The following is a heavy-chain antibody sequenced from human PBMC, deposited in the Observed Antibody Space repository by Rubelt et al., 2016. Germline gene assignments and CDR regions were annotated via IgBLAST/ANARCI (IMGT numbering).Heavy chain of an antibody. CDR2: VYYRGST. Sequence: QVQLQESGPGLVKPSETLSLTCTVSGGSISNDYWNWIRQPPGKGLEWIGYVYYRGSTNYNPSLKSRVTISVDTSKNQFSLRLSSVTAADTAVECCARRVAGTGYSRENWFDPWGQGTLVTVSS. J-gene: IGHJ5*02. CDR1: GGSISNDY. V-gene: IGHV4-59*01. CDR3: ARRVAGTGYSRENWFDP. D-gene: IGHD3/OR15-3a*01.